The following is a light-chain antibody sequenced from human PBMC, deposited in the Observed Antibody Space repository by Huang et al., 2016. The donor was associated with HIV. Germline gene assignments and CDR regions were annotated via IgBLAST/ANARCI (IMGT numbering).Light chain of an antibody. CDR2: DAS. Sequence: EIVLTQSPDTLSLSPGQRATLSCRASQSLNKFLNWYQHKPGQAPSLRFYDASNRAAGIPSRFNGRGSGTYITPTITSLKHEDVAIYYCQQRSNSLTFGGGTKVEIK. V-gene: IGKV3-11*01. CDR3: QQRSNSLT. J-gene: IGKJ4*01. CDR1: QSLNKF.